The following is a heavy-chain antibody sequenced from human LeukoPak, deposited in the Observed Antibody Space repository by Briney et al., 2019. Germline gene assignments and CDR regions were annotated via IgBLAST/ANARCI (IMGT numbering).Heavy chain of an antibody. D-gene: IGHD3-3*01. CDR2: ISSSSGYI. CDR1: GFTFSSSS. Sequence: GGSLRLSCAASGFTFSSSSMNWVRQAPGKGLEWVSSISSSSGYIYYADSVKGRFTISRDNAKNSLYLQMNSLRAEDTAVYYCARNGVVSGAFDVWGQGTMVTVSS. V-gene: IGHV3-21*01. J-gene: IGHJ3*01. CDR3: ARNGVVSGAFDV.